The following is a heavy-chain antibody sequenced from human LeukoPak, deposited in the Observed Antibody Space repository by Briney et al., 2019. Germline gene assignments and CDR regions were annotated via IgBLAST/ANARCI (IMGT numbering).Heavy chain of an antibody. CDR3: ARRSVPEKTSPSTFDI. V-gene: IGHV5-51*01. CDR1: GYSFTKFW. D-gene: IGHD4-11*01. Sequence: GESLKISCQGSGYSFTKFWIGWVRQIPEKGLDWIGIIYPGDSDTKYSPSFQGQVTISADKSISTAYLQWSSLKASDTAMYYCARRSVPEKTSPSTFDIWGQGTMVTVSS. CDR2: IYPGDSDT. J-gene: IGHJ3*02.